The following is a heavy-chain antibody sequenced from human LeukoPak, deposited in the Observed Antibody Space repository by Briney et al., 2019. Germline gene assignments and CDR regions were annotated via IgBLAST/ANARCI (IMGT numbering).Heavy chain of an antibody. D-gene: IGHD3-10*01. J-gene: IGHJ4*02. CDR3: ARDGRFGELPH. V-gene: IGHV3-23*03. CDR2: LYDGGPT. Sequence: GGSLRLSCAASGFTFSSYAMTWVRQAPGKGQEWVSVLYDGGPTYYADSVKGRFTISRDNSRNMVYLQMVNLRAEDTAIYYCARDGRFGELPHWRQGTLVTVSS. CDR1: GFTFSSYA.